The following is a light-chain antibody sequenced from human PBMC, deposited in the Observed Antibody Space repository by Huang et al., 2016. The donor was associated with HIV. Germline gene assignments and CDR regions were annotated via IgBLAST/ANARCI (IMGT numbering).Light chain of an antibody. CDR2: GAS. CDR3: QQYNSWPWT. V-gene: IGKV3-15*01. CDR1: QSVGSN. J-gene: IGKJ1*01. Sequence: EIVMTQSPATLSVSPGDRATLSCRASQSVGSNLAWYQHKPGQAPRRLIYGASTRATGIPARFSGSGSGTEFTLTISSLQSEDFAGYFCQQYNSWPWTFGQGTKVEIK.